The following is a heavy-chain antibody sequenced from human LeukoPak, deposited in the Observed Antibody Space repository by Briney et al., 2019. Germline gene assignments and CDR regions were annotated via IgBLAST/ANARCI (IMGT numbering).Heavy chain of an antibody. Sequence: ETLSLTCTVSGGSISNYYWIWVRQAPGKGLEWVSVIYTGGTTYYADSVKGRFTISRDNSTNTLYLQMNNLRAEDTAVYYCARGPYSSGWYGFDYWGQGTLVTVSS. D-gene: IGHD6-19*01. V-gene: IGHV3-66*01. CDR2: IYTGGTT. CDR1: GGSISNYY. J-gene: IGHJ4*02. CDR3: ARGPYSSGWYGFDY.